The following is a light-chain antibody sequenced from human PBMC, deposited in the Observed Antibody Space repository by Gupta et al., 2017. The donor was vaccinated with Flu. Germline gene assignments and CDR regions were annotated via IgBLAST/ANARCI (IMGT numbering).Light chain of an antibody. Sequence: PSTLSASVGDRVTITCRASQSFSTYVAWYQQKPGKAPRLLIYKASNLESGVPSRVSASGSGTEFTLTISSLQPDDFATYYCQQYKSYPLTFGGGTKVEIK. J-gene: IGKJ4*01. CDR3: QQYKSYPLT. V-gene: IGKV1-5*03. CDR1: QSFSTY. CDR2: KAS.